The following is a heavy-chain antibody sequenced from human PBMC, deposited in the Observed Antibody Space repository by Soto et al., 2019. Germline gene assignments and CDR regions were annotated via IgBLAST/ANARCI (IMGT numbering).Heavy chain of an antibody. Sequence: SETLSLTCAVSGGSISSGGYSWSWIRQPPGKGLEWIGYIYHSGSTYYNPSLKSRVTISVDRSKNQFSLKLSSVTAADTAVYYCARVDKQLGTTFFDYWGQGILVTVSS. J-gene: IGHJ4*02. D-gene: IGHD1-1*01. CDR1: GGSISSGGYS. V-gene: IGHV4-30-2*01. CDR2: IYHSGST. CDR3: ARVDKQLGTTFFDY.